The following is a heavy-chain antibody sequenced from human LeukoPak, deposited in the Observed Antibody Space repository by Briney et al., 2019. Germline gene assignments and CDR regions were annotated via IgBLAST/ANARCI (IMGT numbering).Heavy chain of an antibody. CDR2: IHQDGSER. Sequence: GGSLRLSCAASGFTFSSYSMNWVRQAPGKGLEWVANIHQDGSERYYVDSVKGRFTISRDNAKNSLYLQMNSLRAEDTAVYYCARDYRPSHYYYYGMDVWGQGTTVTVSS. V-gene: IGHV3-7*03. CDR1: GFTFSSYS. J-gene: IGHJ6*02. D-gene: IGHD7-27*01. CDR3: ARDYRPSHYYYYGMDV.